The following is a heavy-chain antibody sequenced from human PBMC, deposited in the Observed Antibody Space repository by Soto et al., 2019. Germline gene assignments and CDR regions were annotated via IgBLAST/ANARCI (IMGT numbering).Heavy chain of an antibody. V-gene: IGHV3-23*01. CDR3: ATRRVNYDILTGPRDYYGMDV. CDR1: GFTFSSYA. J-gene: IGHJ6*02. Sequence: GGSLRLSCAASGFTFSSYAMSWVRQAPGKGLEWVSAISGSGGSTYYADSVKGRFTISRDNSKNTLDLQMNSLRAEDTAVYYGATRRVNYDILTGPRDYYGMDVWGQGTTVTVSS. D-gene: IGHD3-9*01. CDR2: ISGSGGST.